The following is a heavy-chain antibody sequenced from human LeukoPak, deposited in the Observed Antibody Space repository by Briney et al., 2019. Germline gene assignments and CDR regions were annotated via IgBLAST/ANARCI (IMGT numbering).Heavy chain of an antibody. V-gene: IGHV3-21*01. CDR3: VRASYSSTWYLDS. CDR2: ISTDSDYI. Sequence: AGGSLRLSCEVSGFTLSRYSMNWVRQAPGKGLEWVSAISTDSDYIYYGDSVKGRFTVSRDNAKNSLYLQMNSLRAEDTALYYCVRASYSSTWYLDSWGQGTLVTVSS. J-gene: IGHJ4*02. D-gene: IGHD6-13*01. CDR1: GFTLSRYS.